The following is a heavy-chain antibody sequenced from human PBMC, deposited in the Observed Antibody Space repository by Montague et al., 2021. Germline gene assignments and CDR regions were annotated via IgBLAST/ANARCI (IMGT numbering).Heavy chain of an antibody. CDR2: VFYSGAT. D-gene: IGHD3-22*01. V-gene: IGHV4-59*01. Sequence: SETLSLTCSVSGDSINGWYWSWIRQPPGKGLEWIGSVFYSGATNYNPSLKSRVTMSGDTSKNQVSLKVNSVTAADTAVYYCARQGFYESGGFFIWGLGTLVTVSS. J-gene: IGHJ4*02. CDR3: ARQGFYESGGFFI. CDR1: GDSINGWY.